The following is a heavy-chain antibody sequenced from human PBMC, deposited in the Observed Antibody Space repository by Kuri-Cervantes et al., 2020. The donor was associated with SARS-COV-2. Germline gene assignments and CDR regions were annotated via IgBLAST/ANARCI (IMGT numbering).Heavy chain of an antibody. J-gene: IGHJ5*02. CDR2: ISNSGTT. V-gene: IGHV4-30-4*08. CDR1: GGSISGGDDY. D-gene: IGHD3-22*01. Sequence: LRLSCTVSGGSISGGDDYWNWIRQPPGKGLEWIGYISNSGTTYYNSSPRGRVTISVDTSKSQFSLNLTSVTAADTAVYYCAKETNYYDRSGYYYAWFDPWGQGTLVTVSS. CDR3: AKETNYYDRSGYYYAWFDP.